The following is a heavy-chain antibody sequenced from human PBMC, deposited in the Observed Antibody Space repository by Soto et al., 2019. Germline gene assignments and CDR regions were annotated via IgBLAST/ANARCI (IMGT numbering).Heavy chain of an antibody. CDR2: INPSGGST. Sequence: SLKVSCKASGYTFTSYYMHWVRQAPGQGLEWMGIINPSGGSTSYAQKFQGRVTMTRDTSTSTVYMELSSLRSEDTAVYYCARDPRVDTAMVGRGSYGMDVWGQGTTVTVSS. J-gene: IGHJ6*02. CDR3: ARDPRVDTAMVGRGSYGMDV. CDR1: GYTFTSYY. V-gene: IGHV1-46*01. D-gene: IGHD5-18*01.